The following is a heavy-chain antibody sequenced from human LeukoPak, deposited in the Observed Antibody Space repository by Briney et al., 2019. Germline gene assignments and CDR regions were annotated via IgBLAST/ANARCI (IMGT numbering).Heavy chain of an antibody. V-gene: IGHV4-39*01. CDR1: GGSISSSSDY. CDR2: IYYSGST. CDR3: AGQRLLWFGELREGFDY. D-gene: IGHD3-10*01. J-gene: IGHJ4*02. Sequence: SETLSLTCTVSGGSISSSSDYWGWIRQPPGKGLEWIGSIYYSGSTYYNPSLKSRVTISVDTSKNQFSLKLSSVTAADTAVYYCAGQRLLWFGELREGFDYWGQGTLVAVSS.